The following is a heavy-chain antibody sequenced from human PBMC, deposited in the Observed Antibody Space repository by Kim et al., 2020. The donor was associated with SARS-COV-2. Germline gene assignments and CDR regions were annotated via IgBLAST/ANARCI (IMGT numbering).Heavy chain of an antibody. CDR1: GGTFSSYA. V-gene: IGHV1-69*13. J-gene: IGHJ2*01. D-gene: IGHD7-27*01. CDR3: AREENRWGPYWYFDL. Sequence: SVKVSCKASGGTFSSYAISWVRQAPGQGLEWMGGIIPIFGTANYAQKFQGRVTITADESTSTAYMELSSLRSEDTAVYYCAREENRWGPYWYFDLWGRGTLVTVSS. CDR2: IIPIFGTA.